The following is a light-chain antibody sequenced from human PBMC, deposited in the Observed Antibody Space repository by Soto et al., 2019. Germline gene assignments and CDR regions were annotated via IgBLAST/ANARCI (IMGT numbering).Light chain of an antibody. J-gene: IGKJ1*01. V-gene: IGKV1-5*01. Sequence: DIQMTQSPSTLSASVGDRVTITCRASQSISSWLAWYRQKPGKAPKLLIYDASSLESGVPSRFSGSGSGTEFTLTISSLQPDDFATYYCQQYFGTFGQGTKVDIK. CDR3: QQYFGT. CDR1: QSISSW. CDR2: DAS.